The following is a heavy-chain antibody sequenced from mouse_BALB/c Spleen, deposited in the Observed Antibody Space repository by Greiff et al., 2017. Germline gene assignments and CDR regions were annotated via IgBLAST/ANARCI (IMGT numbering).Heavy chain of an antibody. J-gene: IGHJ2*01. CDR1: GFTFSSYA. D-gene: IGHD1-1*01. Sequence: EVMLVESGGGLVKPGGSLKLSCAASGFTFSSYAMSWVRQSPEKRLEWVAEISSGGSYTYYPDTVTGRFTISRDNAKNTLYLEMSSLRSEDTAMYYCARDQHYYGSSYVYFDYWGQGTTLTVSS. V-gene: IGHV5-9-4*01. CDR2: ISSGGSYT. CDR3: ARDQHYYGSSYVYFDY.